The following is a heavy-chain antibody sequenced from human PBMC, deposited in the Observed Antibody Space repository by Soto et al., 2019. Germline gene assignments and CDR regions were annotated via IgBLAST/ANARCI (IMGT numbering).Heavy chain of an antibody. V-gene: IGHV1-8*01. D-gene: IGHD3-3*01. CDR2: MNPNSGNT. J-gene: IGHJ6*02. CDR3: AGLYDFWSGKPSYGMDV. CDR1: GYTFTSYD. Sequence: QVQLVQSGAEVKKPGASVKVSCKASGYTFTSYDINWVRQATGQGLEWMGWMNPNSGNTGYAQKFQGRVTMTRNTSISTAYMELRRLGSEDTAVYFCAGLYDFWSGKPSYGMDVWGQGTTVTVSS.